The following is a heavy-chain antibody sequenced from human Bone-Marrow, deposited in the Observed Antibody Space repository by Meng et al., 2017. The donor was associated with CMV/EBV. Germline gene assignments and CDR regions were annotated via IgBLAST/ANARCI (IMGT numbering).Heavy chain of an antibody. J-gene: IGHJ4*02. CDR3: ARDPRIAVARGWD. Sequence: SETLSLTCTVSGGSISSSSYYWGWIRQPPGKGLEWIGSIYYSGSTYYNPSLKSRVTISVDTSKNQFSLKLSSVTAADTAVYYCARDPRIAVARGWDWGQGRLVTVAS. D-gene: IGHD6-19*01. CDR2: IYYSGST. CDR1: GGSISSSSYY. V-gene: IGHV4-39*07.